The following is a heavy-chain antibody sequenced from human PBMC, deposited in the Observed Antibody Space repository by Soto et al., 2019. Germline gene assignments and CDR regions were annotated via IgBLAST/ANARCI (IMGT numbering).Heavy chain of an antibody. CDR1: GFTFDSYA. J-gene: IGHJ3*01. CDR3: AKDTVGGDSFWSGYYRDGLDV. V-gene: IGHV3-23*01. CDR2: ISGSADGT. D-gene: IGHD3-3*01. Sequence: EVKLLESGGGLAQPGGSLRLSCVGSGFTFDSYAISWVRQAPGERLQWIAAISGSADGTDYAHSVRGRFTISRAKAKKPVQLQTDSLRVEDTAVYFCAKDTVGGDSFWSGYYRDGLDVWGQGTLVSV.